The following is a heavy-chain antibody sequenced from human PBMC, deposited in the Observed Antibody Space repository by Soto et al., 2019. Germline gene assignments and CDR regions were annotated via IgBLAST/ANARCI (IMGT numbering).Heavy chain of an antibody. CDR3: ARDFGDIVATDWSYFDY. J-gene: IGHJ4*02. CDR1: GFTFSDYY. D-gene: IGHD5-12*01. V-gene: IGHV3-11*01. CDR2: ISSSGSTI. Sequence: PXGSLRLSCAASGFTFSDYYMNWIRQAPGKGLEWVSYISSSGSTIYYADSVKGRFTISRDNAKNSLYLQMNSLRAEDTAVYYCARDFGDIVATDWSYFDYWGQGTLVTVSS.